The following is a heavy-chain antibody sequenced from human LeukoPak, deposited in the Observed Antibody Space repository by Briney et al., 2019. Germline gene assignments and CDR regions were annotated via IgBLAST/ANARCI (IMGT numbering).Heavy chain of an antibody. CDR1: GFTFSSYG. V-gene: IGHV3-23*01. Sequence: GGSLRLSCAASGFTFSSYGMTWLRQTPAKGLEWVSAISRSGETTYYSDSVKGRFTISRDNSKNTLFLQMNSLRVEDAAMYYCAKTNGYFDQWGQGTLVAVSS. D-gene: IGHD2-8*01. J-gene: IGHJ4*02. CDR3: AKTNGYFDQ. CDR2: ISRSGETT.